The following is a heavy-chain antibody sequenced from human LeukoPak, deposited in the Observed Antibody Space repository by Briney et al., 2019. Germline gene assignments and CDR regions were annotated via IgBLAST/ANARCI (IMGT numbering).Heavy chain of an antibody. V-gene: IGHV3-30*02. CDR1: GFTFRYFN. J-gene: IGHJ3*02. CDR2: IRYDGTHE. D-gene: IGHD2-2*01. Sequence: GGSLRLSCAASGFTFRYFNMHWVRQAPGRGLEWVAFIRYDGTHEYHADSVKGRFTISRDNSKNTLYLQMNSLRAEDTAVYYCAKDLFGGVKGYCSSTSCYADAFDIWGQGTMVTVSS. CDR3: AKDLFGGVKGYCSSTSCYADAFDI.